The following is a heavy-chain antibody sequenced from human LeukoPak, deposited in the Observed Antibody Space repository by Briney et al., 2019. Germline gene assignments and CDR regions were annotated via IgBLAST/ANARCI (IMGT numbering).Heavy chain of an antibody. J-gene: IGHJ5*01. D-gene: IGHD3-10*01. CDR2: IHYSGST. V-gene: IGHV4-59*11. Sequence: SETLSLTCSVSGGSITSHFWSWIRQPPGKGLEWIGYIHYSGSTNYNPSLKSRVTISPDTSKNQLFLKLNSVAAADTAVYYCARLVWLGESPGSWFDSWGQGTLVTVSS. CDR1: GGSITSHF. CDR3: ARLVWLGESPGSWFDS.